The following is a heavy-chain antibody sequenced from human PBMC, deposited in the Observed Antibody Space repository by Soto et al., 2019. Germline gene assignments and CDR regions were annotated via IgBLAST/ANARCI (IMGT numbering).Heavy chain of an antibody. CDR1: GYSFTSLD. D-gene: IGHD1-26*01. CDR2: MQPSTGRT. J-gene: IGHJ4*02. CDR3: PRGARAGVDY. Sequence: ASVKVSCKASGYSFTSLDINWVRQTAGQGLEWMGWMQPSTGRTGYAQKFQGRGPSTTDTSITTAFMELPTLTSDDTAFYYCPRGARAGVDYCRPGTLVTVS. V-gene: IGHV1-8*01.